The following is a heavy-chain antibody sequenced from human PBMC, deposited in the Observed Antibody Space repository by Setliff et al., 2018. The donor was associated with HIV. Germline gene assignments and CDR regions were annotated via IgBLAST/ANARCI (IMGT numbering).Heavy chain of an antibody. CDR1: GGSFSGYY. J-gene: IGHJ6*02. CDR2: INHSGST. CDR3: ARDKRASFDGLDV. V-gene: IGHV4-34*01. Sequence: PSETLSLTCAVYGGSFSGYYWSWIRQPPGKGLEWIGEINHSGSTNYNPSLKSRVTISVDTSKKQFSLKLSSVTAADTAVYYCARDKRASFDGLDVWGQGTTVTVSS.